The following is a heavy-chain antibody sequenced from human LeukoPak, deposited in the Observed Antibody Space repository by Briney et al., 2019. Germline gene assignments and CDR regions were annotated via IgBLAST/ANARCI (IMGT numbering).Heavy chain of an antibody. J-gene: IGHJ4*02. D-gene: IGHD1-26*01. CDR3: ARRRDSGSLQHFDY. CDR1: GFTFSSYW. V-gene: IGHV3-7*03. Sequence: GGSLRLSCAASGFTFSSYWMSWVRQAPGKGLGWVANIKQDGSEKYYVDSVKGRFTISRDNAKNSLYLQMNSLRAEDTAVYYCARRRDSGSLQHFDYWGQGTLVTVSS. CDR2: IKQDGSEK.